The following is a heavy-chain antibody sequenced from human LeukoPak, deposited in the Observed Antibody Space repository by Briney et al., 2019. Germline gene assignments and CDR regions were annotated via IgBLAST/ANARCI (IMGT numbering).Heavy chain of an antibody. CDR3: AVNYVWGSYRYSYFDY. V-gene: IGHV1-69*13. Sequence: GASVKVSCKASGGTFSSYAISWVRQAPGQGLEWMGRIIPIFGTANYAQKFQGRVTITQDESTSTAYMELSSLRSEDTAVYYCAVNYVWGSYRYSYFDYWGQGTLVTVSS. D-gene: IGHD3-16*02. CDR2: IIPIFGTA. J-gene: IGHJ4*02. CDR1: GGTFSSYA.